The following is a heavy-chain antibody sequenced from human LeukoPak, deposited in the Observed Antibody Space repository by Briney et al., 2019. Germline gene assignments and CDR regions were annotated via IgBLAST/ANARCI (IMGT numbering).Heavy chain of an antibody. CDR2: VYHTGST. CDR1: GGSIRSYY. V-gene: IGHV4-59*01. D-gene: IGHD2/OR15-2a*01. J-gene: IGHJ4*02. Sequence: TASETLSLACTVSGGSIRSYYWSWTRQSPEKGLEWIGYVYHTGSTKYSPSLQSRVTISIDPSKNQFSLNLTSVTAADTAVYYCSTDSPTGFDHWGQGALVTVSS. CDR3: STDSPTGFDH.